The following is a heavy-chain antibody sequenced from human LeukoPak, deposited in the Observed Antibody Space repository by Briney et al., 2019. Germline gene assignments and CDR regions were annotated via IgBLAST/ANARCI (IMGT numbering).Heavy chain of an antibody. D-gene: IGHD6-13*01. CDR1: GYSISSGYY. Sequence: SETLSLTCAVSGYSISSGYYWGWIRQPPGKGLEWIGSIYHSGSTYYNPSLKSRVTISVDTSKNQFSLKLSSVTAADTAVYYCARGGIAAAQRINWFDPWGQGTLVTVFS. CDR2: IYHSGST. J-gene: IGHJ5*02. V-gene: IGHV4-38-2*01. CDR3: ARGGIAAAQRINWFDP.